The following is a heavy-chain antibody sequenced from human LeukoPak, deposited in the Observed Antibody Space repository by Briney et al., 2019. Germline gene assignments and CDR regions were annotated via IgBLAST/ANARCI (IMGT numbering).Heavy chain of an antibody. CDR2: IYSDGST. CDR1: GFTVSSGY. V-gene: IGHV3-53*01. D-gene: IGHD3-22*01. Sequence: GGSLRLSCAASGFTVSSGYMSWVRQAPGKGLEWVSLIYSDGSTYYADSVKGRFTISRDNSKNTLYLQMNSLRAEDTAVYYCARALWGSESTGYYHSWGQGALVTVSS. CDR3: ARALWGSESTGYYHS. J-gene: IGHJ4*02.